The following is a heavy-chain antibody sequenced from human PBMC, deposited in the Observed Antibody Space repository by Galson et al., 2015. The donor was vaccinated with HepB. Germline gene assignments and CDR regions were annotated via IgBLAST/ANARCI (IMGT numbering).Heavy chain of an antibody. CDR1: GFTFSSYG. D-gene: IGHD2-21*02. Sequence: SLRLSCAASGFTFSSYGMHWVRQAPGKGLEWVAFIRYDGSNKYYADSVKGRFTISRDNSKNTLYLQMNSLRAEDTAVYYCAKDGGGDSSGHFDYWGQGTLVTVSS. V-gene: IGHV3-30*02. CDR2: IRYDGSNK. CDR3: AKDGGGDSSGHFDY. J-gene: IGHJ4*02.